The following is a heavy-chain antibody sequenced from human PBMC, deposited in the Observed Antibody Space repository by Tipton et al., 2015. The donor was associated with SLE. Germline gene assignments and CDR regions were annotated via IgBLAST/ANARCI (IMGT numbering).Heavy chain of an antibody. Sequence: TLSLTCAVSGGSISSGGYSWSWIRQPPGKGLEWIGYIYYSGSTNYNPSLKSRVTISVDTSKNQFSPKLSSVTAADTAVYYCAREVVVAARTGRWFDPWGQGTLVTVSS. D-gene: IGHD2-15*01. J-gene: IGHJ5*02. CDR1: GGSISSGGYS. V-gene: IGHV4-61*08. CDR2: IYYSGST. CDR3: AREVVVAARTGRWFDP.